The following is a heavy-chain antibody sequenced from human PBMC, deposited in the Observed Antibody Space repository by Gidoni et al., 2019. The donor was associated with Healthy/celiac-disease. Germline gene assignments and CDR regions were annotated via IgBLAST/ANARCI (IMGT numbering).Heavy chain of an antibody. V-gene: IGHV3-21*01. CDR3: AREYNYGSGSYPLDWYFDL. CDR2: ISSSSSYI. Sequence: EVQLVESGGGLVKPGGSLRLSCAASGFTFSSYSMNWVRQAPGKGLEWVSSISSSSSYIYYADSVKGRFTISRDNAKNSLYLQMNSLRAEDTAVYYCAREYNYGSGSYPLDWYFDLWGRGTLVTVSS. CDR1: GFTFSSYS. D-gene: IGHD3-10*01. J-gene: IGHJ2*01.